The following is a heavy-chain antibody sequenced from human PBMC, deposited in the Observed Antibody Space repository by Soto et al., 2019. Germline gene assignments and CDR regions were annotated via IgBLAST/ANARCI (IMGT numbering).Heavy chain of an antibody. CDR2: IYYSGST. V-gene: IGHV4-59*01. J-gene: IGHJ4*02. D-gene: IGHD6-6*01. CDR1: GGSISSYY. Sequence: QVQLQESGPGLVKPSETLSLTCTVSGGSISSYYWSWIRQPPGKGLEWIGYIYYSGSTNYNPSLKSRVTISVDTSKNQFSLKLSSVTAADTAVYYCAREDSSSLFDYWGQGTLVTVSS. CDR3: AREDSSSLFDY.